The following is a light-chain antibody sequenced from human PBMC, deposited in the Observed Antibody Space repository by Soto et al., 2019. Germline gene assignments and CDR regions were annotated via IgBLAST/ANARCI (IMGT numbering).Light chain of an antibody. CDR3: LQHNSYPLT. CDR1: QGIRND. V-gene: IGKV1-17*01. Sequence: DIQMTQSPSSLSASVGDRVTITCRASQGIRNDVGWYQQKPGKAPKRLMYAASSLQSGVPSRFSGSGSGTEFTLTISSLQPDDFATYYCLQHNSYPLTFGGGTKVESK. CDR2: AAS. J-gene: IGKJ4*01.